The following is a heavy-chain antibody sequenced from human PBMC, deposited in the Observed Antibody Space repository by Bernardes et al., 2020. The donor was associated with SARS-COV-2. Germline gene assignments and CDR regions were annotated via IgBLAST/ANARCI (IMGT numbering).Heavy chain of an antibody. Sequence: SGPTLVKPTQTLTLTCTFSGFSLSTSGVGVGWIRQPPGKALEWLALIYWDDDKRYSPSLKSRLTITKDTSKNQVVLTMTNMDPVDTATYYCAHRGSGWLGPYFDYWGQGTLVTVSS. CDR1: GFSLSTSGVG. CDR3: AHRGSGWLGPYFDY. J-gene: IGHJ4*02. D-gene: IGHD6-19*01. CDR2: IYWDDDK. V-gene: IGHV2-5*02.